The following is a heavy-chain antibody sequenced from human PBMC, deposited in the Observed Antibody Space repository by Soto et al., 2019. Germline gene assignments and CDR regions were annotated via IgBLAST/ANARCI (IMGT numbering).Heavy chain of an antibody. CDR1: GGTFSSYA. J-gene: IGHJ6*03. CDR3: ATAARGNWNYEDKTPYYYYYYMDV. D-gene: IGHD1-7*01. V-gene: IGHV1-69*10. CDR2: IIPIDGKT. Sequence: SVKVSCKASGGTFSSYAISWVRQAPGQGLEWMGGIIPIDGKTNYAQKFQGRVTMTEDTSTDTAYMELSSLRSEDTAVYYCATAARGNWNYEDKTPYYYYYYMDVWGKGTTVNVSS.